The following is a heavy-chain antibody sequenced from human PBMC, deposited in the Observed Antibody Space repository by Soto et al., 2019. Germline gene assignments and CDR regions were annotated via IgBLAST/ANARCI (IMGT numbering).Heavy chain of an antibody. V-gene: IGHV3-30*18. CDR2: MLYDGTNI. CDR3: AKDDGTGS. D-gene: IGHD1-1*01. CDR1: GFSFSTFG. Sequence: ESGGGVVQPGRSLRLSCAASGFSFSTFGMHWVRQAPGKGLEWLAGMLYDGTNIHYADSVKSRFTISRDSSKNTGYLEMNNLRAEDTAVYFCAKDDGTGSWGQGTLVTVSS. J-gene: IGHJ5*02.